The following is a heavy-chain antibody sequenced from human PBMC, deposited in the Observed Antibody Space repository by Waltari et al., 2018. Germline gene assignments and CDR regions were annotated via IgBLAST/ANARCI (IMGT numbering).Heavy chain of an antibody. CDR2: INGDGSVK. CDR3: ARIGYSSSSTDY. V-gene: IGHV3-7*01. J-gene: IGHJ4*02. Sequence: EVQLVESGGGLVKPGGSLRLSCETSGFTFSVYWMSWFRQAPGKGLEWVANINGDGSVKYYVDSVKGRFTVSRDNAKISVYLQMNSLRGDDTAVYYCARIGYSSSSTDYWGQGTLVTVSS. CDR1: GFTFSVYW. D-gene: IGHD6-6*01.